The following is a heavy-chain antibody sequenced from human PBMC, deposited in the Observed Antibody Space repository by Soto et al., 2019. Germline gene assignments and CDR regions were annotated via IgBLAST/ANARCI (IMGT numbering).Heavy chain of an antibody. CDR3: ARDPDYGAATVGDY. J-gene: IGHJ4*02. D-gene: IGHD4-17*01. CDR2: INAGNGNT. V-gene: IGHV1-3*01. CDR1: GYTFTSYA. Sequence: QVQLVQSGAEVKKPGASVKVSCKASGYTFTSYAMHWVRQAPGQRLEWMGWINAGNGNTKYSQKFQGRVTITRDTTASTAYRALSSLRSEDTAVYYCARDPDYGAATVGDYGGQGPLVTVSS.